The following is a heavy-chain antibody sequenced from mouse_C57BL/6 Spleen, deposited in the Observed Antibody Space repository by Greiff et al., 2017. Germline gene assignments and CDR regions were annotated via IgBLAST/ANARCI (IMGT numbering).Heavy chain of an antibody. D-gene: IGHD2-4*01. CDR2: ISSGSSTI. Sequence: EVMLVESGGGLVKPGGSLKLSCAASGFTFSDYGMHWVRQAPEKGLEWVAYISSGSSTIYYADTVKGRFTISRDNAKNTLFLQMTSLRSEDTAMYYCASGEDYDERFAYWGQGTLVTVSA. CDR1: GFTFSDYG. J-gene: IGHJ3*01. CDR3: ASGEDYDERFAY. V-gene: IGHV5-17*01.